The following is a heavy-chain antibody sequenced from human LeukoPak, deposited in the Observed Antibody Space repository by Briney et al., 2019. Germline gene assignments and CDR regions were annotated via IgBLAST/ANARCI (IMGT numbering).Heavy chain of an antibody. J-gene: IGHJ4*02. CDR3: GRKRYCSSTSCYTGNDY. D-gene: IGHD2-2*02. CDR1: GFTFSSSW. V-gene: IGHV3-7*01. Sequence: GGSLRLSCAASGFTFSSSWMSWGRQAPGKGLEWVGNIKQDGSEIYYVDSVKGRFTISRDNANNSLYLQMNSLRAEDMVVHYCGRKRYCSSTSCYTGNDYWGQGTLVTVSS. CDR2: IKQDGSEI.